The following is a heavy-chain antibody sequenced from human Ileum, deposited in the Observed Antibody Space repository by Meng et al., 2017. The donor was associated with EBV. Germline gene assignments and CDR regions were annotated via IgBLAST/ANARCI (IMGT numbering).Heavy chain of an antibody. Sequence: QLQLQESGPGLVKPSETLSLTCTVSGDSINSVYYYWGWVRQTPGKGLEWIGSVYYSGATFYNPSLKSRVTISIDTSKNQFSLRLTSVTAADTAVYYCAREGPSRTIRDKWGQGTLVTVAS. CDR1: GDSINSVYYY. CDR3: AREGPSRTIRDK. V-gene: IGHV4-39*07. D-gene: IGHD2-2*02. J-gene: IGHJ4*02. CDR2: VYYSGAT.